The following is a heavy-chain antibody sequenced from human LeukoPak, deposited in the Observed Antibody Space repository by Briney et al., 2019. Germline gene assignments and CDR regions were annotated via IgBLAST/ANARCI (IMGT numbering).Heavy chain of an antibody. CDR3: ARHRRYFDWLNTGRHTYDAFDI. Sequence: ASVKVSCKASGGTFSSYAISWVRQAPGQGLEWMGGIIPIFGTANYAQKFQGRVTITADESTSTAYMELSSLRSEDTAVYYCARHRRYFDWLNTGRHTYDAFDIWGQGTMVTVSS. D-gene: IGHD3-9*01. CDR2: IIPIFGTA. J-gene: IGHJ3*02. CDR1: GGTFSSYA. V-gene: IGHV1-69*13.